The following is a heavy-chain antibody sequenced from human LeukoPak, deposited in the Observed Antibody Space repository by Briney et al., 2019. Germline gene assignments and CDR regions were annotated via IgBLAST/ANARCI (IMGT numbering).Heavy chain of an antibody. CDR1: GGSISSGSYY. J-gene: IGHJ1*01. D-gene: IGHD3-22*01. V-gene: IGHV4-31*03. CDR3: ARVPHNYYDSSGYYEYFQH. Sequence: PSETLSLTCTVSGGSISSGSYYWSWIRQHPGKGLEWIGYFYYSGSTYYNPSLKSRVTISVDTSKNQFSLKLSSVTAADTAVYYCARVPHNYYDSSGYYEYFQHWGQGTLVTVSS. CDR2: FYYSGST.